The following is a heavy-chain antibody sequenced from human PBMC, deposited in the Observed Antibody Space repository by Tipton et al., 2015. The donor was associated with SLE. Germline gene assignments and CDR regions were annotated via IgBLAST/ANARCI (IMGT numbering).Heavy chain of an antibody. CDR3: ARGGAGAFDV. CDR1: VDSFSTYY. J-gene: IGHJ3*01. V-gene: IGHV4-4*07. Sequence: TLSLTCTVSVDSFSTYYWSWIRQPAGKGLEWIGHIYRSGSTNYNPSLKSRVTMSVDTSKNQFSLKLSSVTAADTAVYYCARGGAGAFDVWGQGTMVTVSS. D-gene: IGHD6-19*01. CDR2: IYRSGST.